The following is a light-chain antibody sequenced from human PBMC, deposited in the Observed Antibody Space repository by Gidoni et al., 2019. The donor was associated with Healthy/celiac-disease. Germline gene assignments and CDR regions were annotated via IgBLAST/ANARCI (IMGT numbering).Light chain of an antibody. CDR2: DAS. Sequence: SYVLTQPPSVSVAPGQTARITCGGKNIGSKSAHWYQQKPGQAPVLVVYDASDRPSGIPERFSGSNSGNTATLTISRVEAGDEADYYCQVWDSSSDHFWVFGTGTKVTVL. CDR1: NIGSKS. J-gene: IGLJ1*01. V-gene: IGLV3-21*02. CDR3: QVWDSSSDHFWV.